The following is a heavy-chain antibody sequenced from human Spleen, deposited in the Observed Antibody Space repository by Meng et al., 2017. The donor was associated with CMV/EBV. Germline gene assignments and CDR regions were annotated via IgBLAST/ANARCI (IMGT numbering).Heavy chain of an antibody. V-gene: IGHV3-23*01. CDR2: ISGSGGST. CDR1: GFTFSSYA. Sequence: GESLKISCAASGFTFSSYAMSWVRQAPGKGLEWVSAISGSGGSTYYADSVKGRFTISRDNSKNTLYLQMNSLRAEDTAVYYCARDRYFQGYCSSTTCYSPEYYFDYWGQGTLVTVSS. CDR3: ARDRYFQGYCSSTTCYSPEYYFDY. D-gene: IGHD2-2*01. J-gene: IGHJ4*02.